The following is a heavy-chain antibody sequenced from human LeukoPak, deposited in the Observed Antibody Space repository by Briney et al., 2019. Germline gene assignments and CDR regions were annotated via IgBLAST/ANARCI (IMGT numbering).Heavy chain of an antibody. D-gene: IGHD2-2*01. CDR1: GFTFSSYG. Sequence: PGGSLRLSCAASGFTFSSYGMHWVRQAPGMGLEWVAFIRYDGSNKYYADSVKGRFTISRDNSKNTLYLQMNSLRAEDTAVYYCAKDYAFWHLKLPAASYYYMDVWGKGTTVTVSS. V-gene: IGHV3-30*02. CDR2: IRYDGSNK. J-gene: IGHJ6*03. CDR3: AKDYAFWHLKLPAASYYYMDV.